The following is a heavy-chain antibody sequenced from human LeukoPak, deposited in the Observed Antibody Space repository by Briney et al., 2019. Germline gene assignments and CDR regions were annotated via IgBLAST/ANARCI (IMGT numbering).Heavy chain of an antibody. Sequence: QPGGSLRLSCAASGFIFSNYEMDWVRQAPGKGLEWISYISSSGDTLYADSVKGRFTISRDNARSSLYLQMNGLRAEDTAVYYCGREMAAATDWEMDYWGQGTLVTVSS. J-gene: IGHJ4*02. CDR3: GREMAAATDWEMDY. CDR2: ISSSGDTL. CDR1: GFIFSNYE. V-gene: IGHV3-48*03. D-gene: IGHD6-13*01.